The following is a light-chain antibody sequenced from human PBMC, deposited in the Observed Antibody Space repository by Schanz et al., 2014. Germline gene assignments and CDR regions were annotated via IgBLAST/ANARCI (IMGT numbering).Light chain of an antibody. V-gene: IGKV3-20*01. Sequence: EIVLTQSPGTLSLSPGERATLSCRASQSVTSYLAWYQQKPGQAPRLLIYDASARATGIPDRFSGSGSGTDFTLTISRLEPEECAVYYCQHYGSSPETFGRGTTVESK. CDR2: DAS. CDR1: QSVTSY. CDR3: QHYGSSPET. J-gene: IGKJ1*01.